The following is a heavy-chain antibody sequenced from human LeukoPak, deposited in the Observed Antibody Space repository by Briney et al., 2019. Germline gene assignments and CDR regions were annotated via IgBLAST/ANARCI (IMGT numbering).Heavy chain of an antibody. Sequence: GGSLRLSCLASGFSFRNFGMHWVRQDPGKGLEWVTFIRVDGSNIYYADSVKGRFTISRDNSKNTLYLQMNSLRADDMAVYYCAKDRFSGASGNYPPFYFASWGQGTLVTDSS. V-gene: IGHV3-30*02. CDR3: AKDRFSGASGNYPPFYFAS. J-gene: IGHJ4*02. D-gene: IGHD3-10*01. CDR2: IRVDGSNI. CDR1: GFSFRNFG.